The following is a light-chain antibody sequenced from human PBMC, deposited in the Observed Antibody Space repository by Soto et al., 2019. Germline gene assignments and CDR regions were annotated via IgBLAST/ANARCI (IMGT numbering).Light chain of an antibody. Sequence: QSVLTQPASVSGSPGQSITISCTGTSSDVGSYNLVSWYQQHPGKAPKFMIYEGSKRPSGVSNRFSGSKSGNTASLTISGLQSEDEADYYCCSYAGNSTHVIFGGGTKLTVL. V-gene: IGLV2-23*01. CDR3: CSYAGNSTHVI. J-gene: IGLJ2*01. CDR2: EGS. CDR1: SSDVGSYNL.